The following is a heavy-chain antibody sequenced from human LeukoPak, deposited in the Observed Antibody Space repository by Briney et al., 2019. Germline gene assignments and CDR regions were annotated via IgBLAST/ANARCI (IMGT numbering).Heavy chain of an antibody. J-gene: IGHJ4*02. CDR2: ISGSSGST. CDR3: AKERSPYDAYIWGSYRSPFDY. D-gene: IGHD3-16*02. CDR1: GLTFSSYA. V-gene: IGHV3-23*01. Sequence: PGGSLRLSCAASGLTFSSYAMSWVRQAPGKGLEWVSTISGSSGSTHYAESVKGRLTISRDNSKNTLSLQMSSLRAEDTAVYYCAKERSPYDAYIWGSYRSPFDYWGQGTLVTVSS.